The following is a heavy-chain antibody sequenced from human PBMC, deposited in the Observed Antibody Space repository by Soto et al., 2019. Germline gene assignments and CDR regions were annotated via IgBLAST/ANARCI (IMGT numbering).Heavy chain of an antibody. CDR2: TYYRSMWYN. V-gene: IGHV6-1*01. J-gene: IGHJ3*02. CDR3: ARGRFNAFGI. Sequence: QVQLQQSGPGLVKPSQTLSLTCAISGDSVSSNSVAWNWIRQSPSRGLEWLGRTYYRSMWYNDYGVTVKGRITINPDTSKNQFSLQLNSVTPEDTAVYYCARGRFNAFGIWGQGTMVTVSS. D-gene: IGHD3-3*01. CDR1: GDSVSSNSVA.